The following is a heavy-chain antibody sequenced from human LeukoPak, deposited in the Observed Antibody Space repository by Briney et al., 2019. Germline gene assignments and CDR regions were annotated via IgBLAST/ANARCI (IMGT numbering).Heavy chain of an antibody. CDR2: MNPNSGNT. CDR3: AKEDGFVVHGPYDY. D-gene: IGHD6-6*01. V-gene: IGHV1-8*03. J-gene: IGHJ4*02. CDR1: GYTFTSYD. Sequence: ASVKVSCKASGYTFTSYDINWVRQATGQGLEWMGWMNPNSGNTGYAQKFQGRVTITRNTSISTAYMELSSLRAEDTAVYYCAKEDGFVVHGPYDYWGQGTLVTVSS.